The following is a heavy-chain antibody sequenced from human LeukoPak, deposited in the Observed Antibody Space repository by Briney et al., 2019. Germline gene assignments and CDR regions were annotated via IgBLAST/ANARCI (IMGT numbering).Heavy chain of an antibody. CDR3: ARGRRYSGYDPFDY. D-gene: IGHD5-12*01. CDR1: GGSFSGYY. V-gene: IGHV4-34*01. CDR2: INHSGST. J-gene: IGHJ4*02. Sequence: SETLSLTCAVYGGSFSGYYWSWIRQPPGKGLEWIGEINHSGSTNYNPSLKSRVTISVDTSKNRFSLKLSSVTAADTAVYYCARGRRYSGYDPFDYWGQGTLVTVSS.